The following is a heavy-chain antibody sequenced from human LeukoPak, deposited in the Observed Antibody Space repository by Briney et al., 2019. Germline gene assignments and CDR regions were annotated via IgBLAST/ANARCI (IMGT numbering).Heavy chain of an antibody. D-gene: IGHD3-10*01. CDR2: ISSSSSYI. CDR1: GFTFSSYS. Sequence: GGSLRLSCAASGFTFSSYSMNWVRQAPGKGLEWVSSISSSSSYIYYADSVKGRFTISRDNAKNSLYLQMNSLRAEDTAVYYCARAQYYYGSGREAFDIWGQGTMVTVSS. J-gene: IGHJ3*02. CDR3: ARAQYYYGSGREAFDI. V-gene: IGHV3-21*01.